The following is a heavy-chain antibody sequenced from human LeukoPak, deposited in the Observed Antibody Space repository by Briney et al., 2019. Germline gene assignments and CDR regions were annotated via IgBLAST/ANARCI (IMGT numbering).Heavy chain of an antibody. CDR2: IWFDGSNK. CDR1: GFTFSSYG. CDR3: ARDYYYDSSGYWDYYFAY. V-gene: IGHV3-33*01. D-gene: IGHD3-22*01. Sequence: GRSLRLSCAASGFTFSSYGMHWVRQAPGKGLEWVAVIWFDGSNKYYADSVKGRFTISRDNSKNTLYLEMNSLRAEDTAVYYCARDYYYDSSGYWDYYFAYWGQGTLVSVSS. J-gene: IGHJ4*02.